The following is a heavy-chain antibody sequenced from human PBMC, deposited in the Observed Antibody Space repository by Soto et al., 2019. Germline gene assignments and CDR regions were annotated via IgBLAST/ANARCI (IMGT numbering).Heavy chain of an antibody. V-gene: IGHV1-18*01. CDR3: AMVDNYVTPTPKDV. J-gene: IGHJ6*02. CDR1: GYIFVNYG. D-gene: IGHD3-16*01. Sequence: QVQLVQSGDEVRKPGSSVKVSCKASGYIFVNYGIAWVRQAPGQGLEWMGWISPYSGNTDYASKVQGRLTMTTDTPTSTAYTDRGSLTSDDTDVYYCAMVDNYVTPTPKDVWGQGTTVTVSS. CDR2: ISPYSGNT.